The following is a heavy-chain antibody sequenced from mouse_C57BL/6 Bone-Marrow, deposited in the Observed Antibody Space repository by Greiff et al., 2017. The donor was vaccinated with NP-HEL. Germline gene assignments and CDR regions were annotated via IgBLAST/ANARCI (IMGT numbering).Heavy chain of an antibody. Sequence: QVQLQQPGAELVMPGASVKLSCKASGYTFTSYWMHWVKQRPGQGLEWIGEFDPSDCYTNYNQKFKGKSTLTVDKSSSTAYMQLSSLTSEASAVYYCARKGIRWRLDFWGQGTTVTVA. V-gene: IGHV1-69*01. J-gene: IGHJ2*01. CDR3: ARKGIRWRLDF. D-gene: IGHD1-1*01. CDR1: GYTFTSYW. CDR2: FDPSDCYT.